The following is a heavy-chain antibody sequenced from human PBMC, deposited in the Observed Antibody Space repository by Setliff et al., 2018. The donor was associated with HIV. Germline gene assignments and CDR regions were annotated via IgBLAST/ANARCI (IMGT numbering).Heavy chain of an antibody. CDR2: IHWDDDK. CDR1: GFSVSSGGVG. Sequence: SGPTLVNPTETLTLTCILSGFSVSSGGVGVGWIRQAPGKALEWLALIHWDDDKLYNPSLKTRLTVTKDTSKNQVVLTMTNMDPVDTATYFCAHRLHIWDFFDYWGPGTVVTVSS. V-gene: IGHV2-5*02. D-gene: IGHD3-16*01. J-gene: IGHJ4*02. CDR3: AHRLHIWDFFDY.